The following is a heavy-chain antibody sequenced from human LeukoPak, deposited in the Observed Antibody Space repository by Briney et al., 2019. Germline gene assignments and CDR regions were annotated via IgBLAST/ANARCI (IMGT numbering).Heavy chain of an antibody. J-gene: IGHJ4*02. V-gene: IGHV3-30*03. CDR1: GFTFSSYG. CDR3: ALRRSGVDY. D-gene: IGHD6-19*01. CDR2: ISYDGSNK. Sequence: PGGSLRLSCAASGFTFSSYGMHWVRQAPGKGLEWVAVISYDGSNKYYADSVKGRFTISRDNSKNTLYLQMNSLRAEDTAVYYCALRRSGVDYWGQGTLVTVSS.